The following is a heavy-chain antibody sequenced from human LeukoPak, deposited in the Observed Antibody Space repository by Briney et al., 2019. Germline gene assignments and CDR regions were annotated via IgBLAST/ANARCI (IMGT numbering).Heavy chain of an antibody. D-gene: IGHD1-14*01. CDR3: ARGGKEEPIDY. J-gene: IGHJ4*02. Sequence: NPSETLSLTCTVSGGSISSYYWSWIRQPPGKGLEWIGYIYYSGSTNYNPSLKSRVTISVDTSKNQFSLKLSSVTAADTAVYYCARGGKEEPIDYWGQGTLVTVSS. CDR2: IYYSGST. CDR1: GGSISSYY. V-gene: IGHV4-59*01.